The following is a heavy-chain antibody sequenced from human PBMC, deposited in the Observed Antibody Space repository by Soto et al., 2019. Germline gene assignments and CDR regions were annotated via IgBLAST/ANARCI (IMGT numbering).Heavy chain of an antibody. CDR3: ARDRCSGGSCYRGPPHGTFDP. CDR2: IIPILGIA. Sequence: QVQLVQSGAEVKKPGSSVKVSCKASGGTFSSYTISWVRQAPGQGLEWMGRIIPILGIANYAQKFQGRVTINADKSTSTAYMELSSLRSEDTAVYYCARDRCSGGSCYRGPPHGTFDPWGQGTLVTVSS. CDR1: GGTFSSYT. D-gene: IGHD2-15*01. J-gene: IGHJ5*02. V-gene: IGHV1-69*08.